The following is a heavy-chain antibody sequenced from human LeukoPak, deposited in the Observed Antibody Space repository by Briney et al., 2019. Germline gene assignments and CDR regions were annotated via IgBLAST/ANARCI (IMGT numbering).Heavy chain of an antibody. CDR1: GGSISTYY. J-gene: IGHJ4*02. D-gene: IGHD5-18*01. Sequence: PSETLSLTCTVSGGSISTYYWTWIRQPPGNGLEWIGYIYYSGGTNYNPSLKSRVTISINTSKNQFSLKLSSVTAADTAVYYRARDRGYSYDLDYWGQGTLVTVSS. CDR2: IYYSGGT. CDR3: ARDRGYSYDLDY. V-gene: IGHV4-59*01.